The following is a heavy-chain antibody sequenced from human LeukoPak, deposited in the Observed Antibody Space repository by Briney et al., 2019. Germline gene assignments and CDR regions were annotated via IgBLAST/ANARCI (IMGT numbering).Heavy chain of an antibody. CDR2: INPNSGGT. D-gene: IGHD6-13*01. CDR3: ARGVAAARSGLYV. J-gene: IGHJ3*01. V-gene: IGHV1-2*02. CDR1: GYTFTGYY. Sequence: ASVKVSCKASGYTFTGYYMHWERQAPGQGLEWMGWINPNSGGTNYAQTFQGRVTMTRDTSISTAYMELSRLRSDDTAVYYCARGVAAARSGLYVWGQGTMVTVSS.